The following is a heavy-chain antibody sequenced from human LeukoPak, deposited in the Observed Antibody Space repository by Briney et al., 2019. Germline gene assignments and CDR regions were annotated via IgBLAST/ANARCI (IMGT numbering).Heavy chain of an antibody. J-gene: IGHJ5*02. Sequence: GSSVKVSCKASGGTFSSYAISWVRQAPGQGLEWIGGIIPIFGTANYAQKFQGRVTITTDESTSTAYMELSSLRSEDTAVYYCAGDTKHRTYYDFWSGYYGFDPWGQGTLVTVSS. CDR1: GGTFSSYA. CDR3: AGDTKHRTYYDFWSGYYGFDP. D-gene: IGHD3-3*01. CDR2: IIPIFGTA. V-gene: IGHV1-69*05.